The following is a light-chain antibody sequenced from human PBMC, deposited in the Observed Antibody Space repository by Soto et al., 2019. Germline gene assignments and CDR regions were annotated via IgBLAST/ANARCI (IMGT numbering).Light chain of an antibody. CDR2: EGD. V-gene: IGLV2-23*01. Sequence: QSALTQPASVSGAPGQSITISCTGIRSDVGSFDLVSWYQQHPGEAPKLIIYEGDKRPSWVSYRFSGSKSGNTASLTISGLQAEDEADYFCCSYMGSSPYFGTGTKLTVL. CDR3: CSYMGSSPY. J-gene: IGLJ1*01. CDR1: RSDVGSFDL.